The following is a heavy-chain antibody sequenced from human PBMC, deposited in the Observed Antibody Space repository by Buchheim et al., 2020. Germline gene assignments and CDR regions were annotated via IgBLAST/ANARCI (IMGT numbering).Heavy chain of an antibody. J-gene: IGHJ5*02. CDR3: ARDPRPGYSSSWYVADNWFDP. CDR1: GFTFSSYA. V-gene: IGHV3-30-3*01. CDR2: ISYDGSNK. Sequence: QVQLVESGGGVVQPGRSLRLSCAASGFTFSSYAMHWVRQAPGKGLEWVAVISYDGSNKYYADSVKGRFTISRDNSKNTLSLQMNSLRGEDTAVYYCARDPRPGYSSSWYVADNWFDPWGQGTL. D-gene: IGHD6-13*01.